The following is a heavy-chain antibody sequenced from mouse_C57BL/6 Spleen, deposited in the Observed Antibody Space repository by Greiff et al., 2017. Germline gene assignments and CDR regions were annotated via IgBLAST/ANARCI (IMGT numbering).Heavy chain of an antibody. CDR2: INPNYGTT. J-gene: IGHJ1*03. CDR3: ARDTTVVATGDWYFDV. D-gene: IGHD1-1*01. CDR1: CYSFTDYN. Sequence: VQLKQSGPELVKPGASVKISCKASCYSFTDYNMNWVKQSNGKSLEWIGVINPNYGTTSYNQKFKGKATLTVDQPSSTAYLQLNSLTSEDSAVYYCARDTTVVATGDWYFDVWGTGTTVTVSS. V-gene: IGHV1-39*01.